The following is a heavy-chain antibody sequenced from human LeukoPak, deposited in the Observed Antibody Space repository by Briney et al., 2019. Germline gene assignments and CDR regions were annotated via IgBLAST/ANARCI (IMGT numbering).Heavy chain of an antibody. Sequence: SETLSLTCAVYGGSFSGYYWSWIRQPPGKGLEWIGEINHSGSTNYNPSLKSRVTISVDTSKNQFSLKLSSVTAADTAVYYCASHVDTAMSDAFDIWGQGTMVTVSS. D-gene: IGHD5-18*01. CDR3: ASHVDTAMSDAFDI. J-gene: IGHJ3*02. CDR2: INHSGST. V-gene: IGHV4-34*01. CDR1: GGSFSGYY.